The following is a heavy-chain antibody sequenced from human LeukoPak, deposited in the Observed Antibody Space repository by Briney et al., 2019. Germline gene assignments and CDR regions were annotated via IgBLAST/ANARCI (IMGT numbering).Heavy chain of an antibody. CDR1: RGTFSSYN. CDR3: ATPTTIDSSGWDGKNAFDI. Sequence: ASVKVSCKASRGTFSSYNINWVRQAPGQGLEWMGGIIPLFGSTNYAQKFQGRVTITADESTSTVYMDLRGLKSDDTAVYYCATPTTIDSSGWDGKNAFDIWGQGTMVTVSS. CDR2: IIPLFGST. J-gene: IGHJ3*02. V-gene: IGHV1-69*13. D-gene: IGHD6-19*01.